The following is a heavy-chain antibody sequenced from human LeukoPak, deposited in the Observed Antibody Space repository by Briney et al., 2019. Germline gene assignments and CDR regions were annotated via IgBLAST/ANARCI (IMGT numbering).Heavy chain of an antibody. CDR1: GGSISSSSYY. D-gene: IGHD1-26*01. CDR2: IYYSGST. CDR3: ARHSGSYYGSPYYYYMDV. Sequence: SETLSLTCTVSGGSISSSSYYWGWIRQPPGKGLEWIGSIYYSGSTYYNPSLKSRVTISVDTSKNQFSLKLSSVTAADTAVYYCARHSGSYYGSPYYYYMDVWGKGTTVTVSS. V-gene: IGHV4-39*01. J-gene: IGHJ6*03.